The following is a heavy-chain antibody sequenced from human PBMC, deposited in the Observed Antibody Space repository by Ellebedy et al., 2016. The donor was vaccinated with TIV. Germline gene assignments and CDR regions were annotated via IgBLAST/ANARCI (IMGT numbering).Heavy chain of an antibody. CDR1: GFTFSSYG. V-gene: IGHV3-30*03. D-gene: IGHD3-22*01. Sequence: GGSLRLSCAASGFTFSSYGMHWVRQAPGKGLEWVAVISYDGSNKYYADSVKGRFTISRDNSKNTLYLQMNSLRAEDTAVYYCARDPGGYYYDSSGYSFDYWGQGTLVTVSS. J-gene: IGHJ4*02. CDR3: ARDPGGYYYDSSGYSFDY. CDR2: ISYDGSNK.